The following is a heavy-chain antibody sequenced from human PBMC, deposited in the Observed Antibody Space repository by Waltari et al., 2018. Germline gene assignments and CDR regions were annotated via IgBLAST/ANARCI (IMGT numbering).Heavy chain of an antibody. CDR2: ISAYNGNT. J-gene: IGHJ5*02. V-gene: IGHV1-18*01. Sequence: QVQLVQSGAEVKKPGASVKVSCKASGYTFTHYGITWVRPAPGQGLEWMGWISAYNGNTNYAQKLQGRVTMTTDTSTNTAYMEVRSLRSDDTAVYYCAREGDGSGKRGWFDPWGQGTLVTVSS. CDR1: GYTFTHYG. D-gene: IGHD3-10*01. CDR3: AREGDGSGKRGWFDP.